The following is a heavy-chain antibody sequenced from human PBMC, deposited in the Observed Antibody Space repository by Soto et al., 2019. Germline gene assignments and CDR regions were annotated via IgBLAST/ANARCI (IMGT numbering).Heavy chain of an antibody. D-gene: IGHD3-22*01. CDR2: ISYDGSNK. CDR3: ARDIPYYYDSSGYYTPDAFDI. V-gene: IGHV3-30-3*01. Sequence: QVQLVESGGGVVQPGRSLRLSCAASGFTFSSYAMHWVRQAPGKGLEWLAVISYDGSNKYYADSVKGRFTISRDNSKNTLYLQMNSLRAEDTAVYYCARDIPYYYDSSGYYTPDAFDIWGQGTMVTVSS. CDR1: GFTFSSYA. J-gene: IGHJ3*02.